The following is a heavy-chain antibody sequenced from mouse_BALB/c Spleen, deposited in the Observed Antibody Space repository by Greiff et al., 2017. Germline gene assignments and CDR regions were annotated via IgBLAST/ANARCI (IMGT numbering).Heavy chain of an antibody. CDR2: NNPHDGGT. CDR3: ARSLTTGTIDD. V-gene: IGHV1-26*01. CDR1: GYTFTEYS. D-gene: IGHD2-12*01. J-gene: IGHJ2*01. Sequence: EVQLQESGPELVKPGASVKISCKTSGYTFTEYSMHWVKQSHAKSLEWIGGNNPHDGGTSYNQKIKGKATLTVDKSSSTAYMELRSLTTEDSAVYYCARSLTTGTIDDWGQGTTLTVSS.